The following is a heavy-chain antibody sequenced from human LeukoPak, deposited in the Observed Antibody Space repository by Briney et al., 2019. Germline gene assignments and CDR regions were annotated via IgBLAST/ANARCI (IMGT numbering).Heavy chain of an antibody. D-gene: IGHD6-19*01. CDR3: AKAARARAVDYYFDY. CDR1: GFTFSSYA. CDR2: ISGSGGST. J-gene: IGHJ4*02. V-gene: IGHV3-23*01. Sequence: GGSLRLSCAASGFTFSSYAMRWVRQAPGNGLEWVSAISGSGGSTYYADSVKGRFTISRDNSKNTLYLQMNSLRAEDTDVYYCAKAARARAVDYYFDYWGQGTLVTVSS.